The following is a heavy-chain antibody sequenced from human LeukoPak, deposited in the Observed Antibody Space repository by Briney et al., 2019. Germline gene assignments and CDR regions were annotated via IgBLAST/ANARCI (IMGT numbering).Heavy chain of an antibody. Sequence: SETLSLTCTVSGGSISSFYWSWIRQPPGKGLEWIGYIYYSRSTNYNPSLKSRVTISVDTSKNQFSLRLSSVTAADTAVYYCARETYGTYFDYWGQGILVTVSS. V-gene: IGHV4-59*12. D-gene: IGHD4-17*01. J-gene: IGHJ4*02. CDR1: GGSISSFY. CDR2: IYYSRST. CDR3: ARETYGTYFDY.